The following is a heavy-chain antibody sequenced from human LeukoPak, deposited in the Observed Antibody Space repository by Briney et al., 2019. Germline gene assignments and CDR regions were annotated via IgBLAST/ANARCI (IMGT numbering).Heavy chain of an antibody. Sequence: GGSLRLSCAASGFTFSNYGMHWVRQAPGKGLEWVAVISYDGSNKYYADSVKGRFTISRDNSKKNTLYLQMNSLRAEDTAVYYCAKDSGIAAVGTRSWLDPWGQGTLVTVSS. J-gene: IGHJ5*02. CDR3: AKDSGIAAVGTRSWLDP. V-gene: IGHV3-30*18. CDR2: ISYDGSNK. CDR1: GFTFSNYG. D-gene: IGHD6-13*01.